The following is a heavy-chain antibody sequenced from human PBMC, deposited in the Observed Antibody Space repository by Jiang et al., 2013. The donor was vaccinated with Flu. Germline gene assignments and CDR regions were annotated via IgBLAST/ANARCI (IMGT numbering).Heavy chain of an antibody. J-gene: IGHJ3*02. CDR3: ARDRTFIAAAGREAFDI. CDR2: ISAYNGNT. CDR1: GYTFTSYG. Sequence: GAEVKKPGASVKVSCKASGYTFTSYGISWVRQAPGQGLEWMGWISAYNGNTNYAQKLQGRVTMTTDTSTSTAYMELRSLRSDDTAVYYCARDRTFIAAAGREAFDIWGQGTMVTVSS. V-gene: IGHV1-18*04. D-gene: IGHD6-13*01.